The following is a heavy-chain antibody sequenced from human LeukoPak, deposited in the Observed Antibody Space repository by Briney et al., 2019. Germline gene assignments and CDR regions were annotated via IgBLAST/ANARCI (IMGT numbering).Heavy chain of an antibody. CDR3: ARGRGPKGGDYAKSDY. CDR2: ISSSSSYI. J-gene: IGHJ4*02. Sequence: GGSLRLSCAASGFTFSSYSMNWVRQAPGKGLEWVSFISSSSSYIYYADSVKGRFTISRDNAKNSLYLQMNSLRAEDTAVYYCARGRGPKGGDYAKSDYWGQGTLVTVSS. D-gene: IGHD4-17*01. V-gene: IGHV3-21*01. CDR1: GFTFSSYS.